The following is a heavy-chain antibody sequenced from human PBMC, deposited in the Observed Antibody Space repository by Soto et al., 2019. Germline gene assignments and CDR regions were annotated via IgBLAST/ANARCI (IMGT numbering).Heavy chain of an antibody. CDR3: ARERGYLRNAFDI. D-gene: IGHD4-17*01. Sequence: SVKVSCKASGYTFTGYYMHWVRQAPGQGLEWMGWINPNSGGTNYAQKFQGRVTMTRDTSISTAYMELSRLRSDDTAVYYCARERGYLRNAFDIWGQGTMVTVSS. CDR2: INPNSGGT. V-gene: IGHV1-2*02. J-gene: IGHJ3*02. CDR1: GYTFTGYY.